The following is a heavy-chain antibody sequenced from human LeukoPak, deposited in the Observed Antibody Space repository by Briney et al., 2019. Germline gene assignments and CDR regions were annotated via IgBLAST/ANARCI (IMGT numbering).Heavy chain of an antibody. CDR3: ARDIYYDSSGYYVY. CDR2: ISSSSSYI. D-gene: IGHD3-22*01. CDR1: GFTFSDYY. J-gene: IGHJ4*02. Sequence: PGGSLRLSCAASGFTFSDYYMSWIRQAPGKGLEWVSSISSSSSYIYYADSVKGRFTISRDNAKNLLYLRMNSLRAEDTAVYYCARDIYYDSSGYYVYWGQGTLVTVSS. V-gene: IGHV3-11*06.